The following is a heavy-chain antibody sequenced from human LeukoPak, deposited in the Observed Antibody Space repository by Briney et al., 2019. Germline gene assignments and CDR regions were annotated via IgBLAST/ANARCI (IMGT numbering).Heavy chain of an antibody. CDR3: AKASLRYFDWFSDY. D-gene: IGHD3-9*01. Sequence: GRSLRLSCAASGFTFSSYAMHWVRQAPGKGLEWVAVISYDGSNKYYADSVKGRFTISRDNSRNTLHLQMNSLRAEDTAVYSCAKASLRYFDWFSDYWGQGTLVTVSS. CDR1: GFTFSSYA. V-gene: IGHV3-30*18. CDR2: ISYDGSNK. J-gene: IGHJ4*02.